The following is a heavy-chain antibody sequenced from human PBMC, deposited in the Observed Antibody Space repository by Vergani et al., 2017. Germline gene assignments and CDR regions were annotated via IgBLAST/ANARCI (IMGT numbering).Heavy chain of an antibody. D-gene: IGHD3-10*01. CDR3: ARAPLANYYGSGSYLPRIDP. CDR2: IIPIFGTA. CDR1: GGTFSSYA. J-gene: IGHJ5*02. Sequence: QVQLVQSGAEVKKPGSSVKVSCKASGGTFSSYAISWVRQAPGQGLEWMGGIIPIFGTANYAQNFQGRVTITADESTSTAYMELSSLRSEDTAVYYCARAPLANYYGSGSYLPRIDPWGQGTLVTVSS. V-gene: IGHV1-69*12.